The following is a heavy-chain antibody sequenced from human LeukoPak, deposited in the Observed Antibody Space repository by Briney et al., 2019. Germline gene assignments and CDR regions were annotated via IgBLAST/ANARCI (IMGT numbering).Heavy chain of an antibody. J-gene: IGHJ4*02. D-gene: IGHD4-23*01. CDR2: IRSKAYGGTT. V-gene: IGHV3-49*04. Sequence: GGSLRLSCTASGFTFGDYAMSWVRQAPGKGLEWVGFIRSKAYGGTTEYAASVKGRFTISRDNSKNTLYLQMNSLRAEDTAVYYCAKDLWRVGVSSGTTVVTHWGQGTLVTVSS. CDR3: AKDLWRVGVSSGTTVVTH. CDR1: GFTFGDYA.